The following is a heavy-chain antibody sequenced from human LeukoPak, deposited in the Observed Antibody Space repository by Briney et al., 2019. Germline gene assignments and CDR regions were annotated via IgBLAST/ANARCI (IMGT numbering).Heavy chain of an antibody. D-gene: IGHD3-10*01. Sequence: GGSLRLSCAASGFTFGSYWMHWVRRAPGKGLVWVSHINSDGSSTKYADSVKGRFTISRDNAKNTLYLQMNNMRAEDTAVYYCATPWTAAGSGPGWGQGTLVTVSS. CDR1: GFTFGSYW. J-gene: IGHJ4*02. V-gene: IGHV3-74*03. CDR3: ATPWTAAGSGPG. CDR2: INSDGSST.